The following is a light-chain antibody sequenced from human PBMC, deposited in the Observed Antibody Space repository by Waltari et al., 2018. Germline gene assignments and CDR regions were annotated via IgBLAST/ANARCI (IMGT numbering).Light chain of an antibody. CDR1: QTVLYSSNNKNY. J-gene: IGKJ4*01. V-gene: IGKV4-1*01. Sequence: DIVMTQSPDSLAVSLGERAILNCRSSQTVLYSSNNKNYLAWYQKKSGQPPKLLISWASARESGVPDRFRGSGSGTDFTLTISSLQAEDVAVYFCQQYYSNSLTFGGGTRVEIK. CDR2: WAS. CDR3: QQYYSNSLT.